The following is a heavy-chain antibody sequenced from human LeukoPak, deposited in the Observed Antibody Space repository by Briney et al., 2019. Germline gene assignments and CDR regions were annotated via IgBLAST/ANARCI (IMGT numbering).Heavy chain of an antibody. Sequence: AGGSLRLSCAASGFSFSSYAMSWVRQAPGKGLEWVSAISGSGTDTYYADSVKGRFTISRDNSKNTLYLHMNSLRAEDTAVYYCAKDQARYSSGRSHPAPDDYWGQGTLVTVSS. CDR3: AKDQARYSSGRSHPAPDDY. CDR2: ISGSGTDT. V-gene: IGHV3-23*01. J-gene: IGHJ4*02. CDR1: GFSFSSYA. D-gene: IGHD6-19*01.